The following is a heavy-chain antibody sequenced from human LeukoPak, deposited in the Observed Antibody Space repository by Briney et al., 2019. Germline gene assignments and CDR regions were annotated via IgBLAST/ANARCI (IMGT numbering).Heavy chain of an antibody. CDR1: GYSISSGYY. CDR3: ARTTEGYAGGPGYSYYYYMDV. Sequence: SETLSLTCTVSGYSISSGYYWGWIRQPPGKGLEWIGSMYHSGSTHYNPSLKSRVTISVDTSKNQVSLKLRSVTAADTAVYYCARTTEGYAGGPGYSYYYYMDVWGKGTTVTISS. J-gene: IGHJ6*03. CDR2: MYHSGST. V-gene: IGHV4-38-2*02. D-gene: IGHD5-12*01.